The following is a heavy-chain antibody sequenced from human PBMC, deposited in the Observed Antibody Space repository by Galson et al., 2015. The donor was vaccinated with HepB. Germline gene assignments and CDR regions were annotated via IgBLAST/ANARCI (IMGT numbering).Heavy chain of an antibody. CDR2: ISDSGGTT. V-gene: IGHV3-23*01. J-gene: IGHJ4*02. Sequence: SLRLSCAASGFTFSIHAMTWARQAPGKGLEWVSLISDSGGTTYYADSVKGRFTISRDNSENTLYLQMNSLRADDTAVYYCANRIATSWAGFDDWGQGTLVTVSS. CDR3: ANRIATSWAGFDD. D-gene: IGHD2-15*01. CDR1: GFTFSIHA.